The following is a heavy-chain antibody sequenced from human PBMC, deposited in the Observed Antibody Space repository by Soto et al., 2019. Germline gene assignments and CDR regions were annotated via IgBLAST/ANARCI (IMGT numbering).Heavy chain of an antibody. Sequence: PSQTLSLTCAISGDSVSSNSAAWNWIRQSPSRGLEWLGRTYYRSKWYNDYAVSVKSRITITPDTSKNQFSLQLNSVTPEDTAAYYCAREIRGLITPLYNWFDPWGQGTLVTVPQ. CDR3: AREIRGLITPLYNWFDP. V-gene: IGHV6-1*01. D-gene: IGHD3-10*01. CDR2: TYYRSKWYN. CDR1: GDSVSSNSAA. J-gene: IGHJ5*02.